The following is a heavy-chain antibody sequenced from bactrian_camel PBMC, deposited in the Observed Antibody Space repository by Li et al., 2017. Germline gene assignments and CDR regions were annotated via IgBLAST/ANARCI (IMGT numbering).Heavy chain of an antibody. J-gene: IGHJ4*01. V-gene: IGHV3-1*01. CDR2: ISWSGDST. Sequence: VQLVESGGGLVQPGGSLRLSCAASGFTSDDYAMGWIRQAPGKGLEWVSAISWSGDSTNYADSVKGQFTISRDNAKNTLYLQMNSLKPEDTAMYYCASVFLSITGTNAADPPCSSSWYTYWGQGTQVTVS. CDR1: GFTSDDYA. CDR3: ASVFLSITGTNAADPPCSSSWYTY. D-gene: IGHD6*01.